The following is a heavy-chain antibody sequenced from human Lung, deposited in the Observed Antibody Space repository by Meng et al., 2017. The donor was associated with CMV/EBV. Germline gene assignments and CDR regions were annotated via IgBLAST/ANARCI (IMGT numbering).Heavy chain of an antibody. CDR3: ARNDSWSGIDVFDI. J-gene: IGHJ3*02. V-gene: IGHV2-70D*14. D-gene: IGHD3-3*01. CDR2: IDCDDDK. CDR1: GFLLSATGMR. Sequence: SGPTLAKPTQTLTLPCSFLGFLLSATGMRVSWIRQPSGGALEWLARIDCDDDKFYSPSLKTRLSISKDTSKNQVVLRMTNMDPVDPAPYYCARNDSWSGIDVFDIWGQGIKVXVSS.